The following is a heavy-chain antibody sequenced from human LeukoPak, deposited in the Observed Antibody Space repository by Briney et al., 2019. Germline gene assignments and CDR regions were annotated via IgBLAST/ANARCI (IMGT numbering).Heavy chain of an antibody. V-gene: IGHV4-39*01. CDR2: IYYSGST. D-gene: IGHD3-10*01. CDR3: ARRENPYYYGSGRFDY. J-gene: IGHJ4*02. Sequence: SETLSLTCTVSGGSISSSSYYWGWIRQPPGKGLEWIGSIYYSGSTYYNPSLKSRVTISVDTSKNQFSLKLSSVTAADTAVYYCARRENPYYYGSGRFDYWGQRTLVTVSS. CDR1: GGSISSSSYY.